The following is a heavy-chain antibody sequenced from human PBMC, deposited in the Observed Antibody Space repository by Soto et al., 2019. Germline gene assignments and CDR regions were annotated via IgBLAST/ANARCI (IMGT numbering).Heavy chain of an antibody. CDR3: ARDGVQFLYKKSFDT. D-gene: IGHD3-3*01. V-gene: IGHV1-69*06. J-gene: IGHJ5*02. CDR1: GGTFSTYA. Sequence: QVQLVQSGADVKKPGSSVRVSCKASGGTFSTYAINWVRQAPGHGLEWMGVILPIFNKPHYAQNFQGRVTIIADKSTSTSYMALSSLRSEDTAVYYCARDGVQFLYKKSFDTRGQATLVSVSS. CDR2: ILPIFNKP.